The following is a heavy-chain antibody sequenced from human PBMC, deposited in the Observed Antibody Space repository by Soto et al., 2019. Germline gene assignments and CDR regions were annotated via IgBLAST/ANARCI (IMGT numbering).Heavy chain of an antibody. J-gene: IGHJ4*02. D-gene: IGHD5-12*01. CDR1: GFTFSSHG. V-gene: IGHV3-30*03. CDR3: AREQGSGFCGVADF. Sequence: QVQLVESGGGVVQPGRSLTLSCAASGFTFSSHGMHWVRQAPGRGLEWVAVFSYDGINRHYADSVKGRFTIFRDNSKNTLALQINRPRPEDTAVYYCAREQGSGFCGVADFWGQGTPVTVSS. CDR2: FSYDGINR.